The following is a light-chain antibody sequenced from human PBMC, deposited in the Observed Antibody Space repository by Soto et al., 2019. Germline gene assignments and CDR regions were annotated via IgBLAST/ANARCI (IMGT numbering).Light chain of an antibody. Sequence: QSALTQPASVSGSPGQSITISCTGTSSDVGGYNFVSWYQLHPGKAPKLMIYDVSNRPSGVSDRFSGSKSGNTASLTISGLQAEEEADYYCSSYTSSSTLEVFGGGTKVTVL. J-gene: IGLJ2*01. CDR3: SSYTSSSTLEV. V-gene: IGLV2-14*01. CDR2: DVS. CDR1: SSDVGGYNF.